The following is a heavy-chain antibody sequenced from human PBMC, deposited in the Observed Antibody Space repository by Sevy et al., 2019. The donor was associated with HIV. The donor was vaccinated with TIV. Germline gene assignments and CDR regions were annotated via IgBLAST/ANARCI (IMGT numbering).Heavy chain of an antibody. V-gene: IGHV3-48*03. CDR2: ISSSGSTI. J-gene: IGHJ4*02. CDR1: GITFNNYA. CDR3: ARISSSSTSC. Sequence: GGSLRLSCAASGITFNNYAMNWVRQAPGKGLDWVSYISSSGSTIYYADSVKGRFTISRDNAKNSLYLQMNSLRAEDTAVYYCARISSSSTSCWGQGTLVTVSS. D-gene: IGHD2-2*01.